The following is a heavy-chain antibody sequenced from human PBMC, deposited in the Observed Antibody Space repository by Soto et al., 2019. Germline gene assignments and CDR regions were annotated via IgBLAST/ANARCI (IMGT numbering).Heavy chain of an antibody. CDR3: AKGKGIAIYGMDV. J-gene: IGHJ6*02. CDR1: GFTFSSYA. V-gene: IGHV3-23*04. Sequence: EVQLVESGGGLVKPGGSLRLSCAASGFTFSSYAINWVRQAPGKGLECVSTISGSGGSTYYADSVKGRFTISRDNSKNTLYLQMNSLRAEDTAVYYCAKGKGIAIYGMDVWGQGTTVTVSS. CDR2: ISGSGGST. D-gene: IGHD6-13*01.